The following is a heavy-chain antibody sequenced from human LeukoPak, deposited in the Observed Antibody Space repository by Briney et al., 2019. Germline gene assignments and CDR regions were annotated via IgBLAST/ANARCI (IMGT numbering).Heavy chain of an antibody. D-gene: IGHD3-3*01. CDR1: GFTFDDYA. Sequence: GGSLRLSCAASGFTFDDYAMHWVRQAPGKGLEWVSGISWNSGSIGYADSVKGRFTISRDNAKNSLYLQMNSLRAEDTALYYCAKGGAIFGVVIFGGAFDIWGQGTMVAVSS. CDR3: AKGGAIFGVVIFGGAFDI. CDR2: ISWNSGSI. J-gene: IGHJ3*02. V-gene: IGHV3-9*01.